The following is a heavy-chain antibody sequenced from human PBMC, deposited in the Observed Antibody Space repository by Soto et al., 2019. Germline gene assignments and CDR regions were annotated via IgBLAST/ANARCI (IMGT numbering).Heavy chain of an antibody. Sequence: ASVKVSCKASGYTFSNYATHWVRQAPGQRLEWMGWINAGNGKTKYSQNFQGRVTITRDTSASTAYMELSSLRSEDTAVYYCARDYYDSSSFRFDYWGQGTLVTVSS. CDR2: INAGNGKT. J-gene: IGHJ4*02. CDR1: GYTFSNYA. CDR3: ARDYYDSSSFRFDY. V-gene: IGHV1-3*01. D-gene: IGHD3-22*01.